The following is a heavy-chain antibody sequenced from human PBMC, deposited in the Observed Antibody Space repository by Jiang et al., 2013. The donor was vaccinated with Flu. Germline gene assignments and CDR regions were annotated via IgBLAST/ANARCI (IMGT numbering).Heavy chain of an antibody. V-gene: IGHV4-4*07. Sequence: PSLKSRVTMSVDTSKNQFSLKLSSVTAADTAVYYCARTLGAFDIWGQGTMVTVSS. J-gene: IGHJ3*02. CDR3: ARTLGAFDI. D-gene: IGHD7-27*01.